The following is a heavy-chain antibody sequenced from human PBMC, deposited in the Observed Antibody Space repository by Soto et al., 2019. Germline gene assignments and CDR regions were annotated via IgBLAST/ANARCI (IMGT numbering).Heavy chain of an antibody. CDR1: GGSISSGGYY. Sequence: QVQLQESGPGLVKPSQTLSLTCTVSGGSISSGGYYWSWIRQHPGKGLEWIGYIYYSGSTYYNPSLKSRVTISVDTSKTQFSLKLSSVTAADTAVYYCAREDRSDIAWDYWGQGTLVTVSS. CDR3: AREDRSDIAWDY. CDR2: IYYSGST. V-gene: IGHV4-31*03. J-gene: IGHJ4*02. D-gene: IGHD2-15*01.